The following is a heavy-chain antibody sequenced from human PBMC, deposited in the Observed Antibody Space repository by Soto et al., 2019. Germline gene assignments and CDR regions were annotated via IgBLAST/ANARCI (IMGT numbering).Heavy chain of an antibody. Sequence: GGALRLSCGASGFTFSSYWISWVRQAPGKGLEWVANIKQDGSEKYYVDSVKGRFTISRDNAKDSLYLQMDSLRAEDTAVYYCARRRAPNWFAPGAREPWSPS. J-gene: IGHJ5*02. CDR1: GFTFSSYW. V-gene: IGHV3-7*01. CDR3: ARRRAPNWFAP. CDR2: IKQDGSEK.